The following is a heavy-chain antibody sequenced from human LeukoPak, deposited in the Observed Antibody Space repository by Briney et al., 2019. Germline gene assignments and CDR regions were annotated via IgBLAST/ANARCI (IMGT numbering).Heavy chain of an antibody. CDR1: GGSISSSSYY. V-gene: IGHV4-39*07. CDR3: ARDIGGMAGTLGWFDP. CDR2: IYYSGST. Sequence: SETLSLTCAVSGGSISSSSYYWGWIRQPLGKGLEYIGSIYYSGSTSYKPSLKSRVTISVDTSKNQFSLKLSSVTAADTAVYYCARDIGGMAGTLGWFDPWGQGTLVTVSS. D-gene: IGHD5-24*01. J-gene: IGHJ5*02.